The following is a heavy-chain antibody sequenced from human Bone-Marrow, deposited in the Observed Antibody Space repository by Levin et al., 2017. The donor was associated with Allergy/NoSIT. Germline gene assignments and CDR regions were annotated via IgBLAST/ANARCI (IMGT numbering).Heavy chain of an antibody. V-gene: IGHV3-7*01. CDR1: GFTFSNYW. CDR3: ARGDSRLYVGSFDL. D-gene: IGHD5/OR15-5a*01. CDR2: IKQDGSEK. Sequence: SGGSLRLSCAASGFTFSNYWMTWVRQAPGKGLEWVANIKQDGSEKHYVDSVKGRFTISRDNAKNSLYLEVNSLRVEDTAVFYCARGDSRLYVGSFDLWGQGTLVTVS. J-gene: IGHJ4*02.